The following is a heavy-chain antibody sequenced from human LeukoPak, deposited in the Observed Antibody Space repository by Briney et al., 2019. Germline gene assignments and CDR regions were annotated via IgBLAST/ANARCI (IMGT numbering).Heavy chain of an antibody. Sequence: ASVKVSCKASGYTFTGYYMHWVRQAPGQGLEWMGWINPNSGGTNYAQKFQGRVTMTRDTSISTAYMELSRLRSDDTAVYYCARDIRQLLVDPWFDPWGQGTLLTVSS. D-gene: IGHD2-2*01. CDR2: INPNSGGT. CDR3: ARDIRQLLVDPWFDP. J-gene: IGHJ5*02. V-gene: IGHV1-2*02. CDR1: GYTFTGYY.